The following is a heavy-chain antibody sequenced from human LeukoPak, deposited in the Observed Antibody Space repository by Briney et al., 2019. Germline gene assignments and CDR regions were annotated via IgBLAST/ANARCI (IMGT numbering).Heavy chain of an antibody. Sequence: GGSLRLYCAASGFNFDTHAMNWVRQAPGKPLEWVSLISGDGGTALYADSVKGRFTISRDNSRNSLYLQMQSLRTEDTALYYCAKRSGSPHNFDYWGRGTLVTVSS. D-gene: IGHD1-14*01. J-gene: IGHJ4*02. CDR3: AKRSGSPHNFDY. CDR2: ISGDGGTA. V-gene: IGHV3-43*02. CDR1: GFNFDTHA.